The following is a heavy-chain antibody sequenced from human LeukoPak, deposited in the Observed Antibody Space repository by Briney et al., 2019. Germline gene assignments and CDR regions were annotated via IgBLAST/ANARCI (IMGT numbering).Heavy chain of an antibody. CDR1: GFTFSSYW. J-gene: IGHJ4*02. V-gene: IGHV3-7*01. D-gene: IGHD3-3*01. CDR3: ARSFWSGYYPLDY. Sequence: HPGGSLRLSCAASGFTFSSYWMSWVRQAPGKGLEWVANIKQDGSEKYYVDSVKGRFTISRDNAKNSLYLQMNSLRAEDTAVYYCARSFWSGYYPLDYWGQGTLVTVSS. CDR2: IKQDGSEK.